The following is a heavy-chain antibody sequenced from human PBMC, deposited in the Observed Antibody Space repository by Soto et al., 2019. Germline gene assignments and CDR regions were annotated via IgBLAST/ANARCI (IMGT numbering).Heavy chain of an antibody. D-gene: IGHD4-17*01. Sequence: QVQLVESGGGEVQPGRSLTISCAASGFTFSTYGMHWVRQTPGKGLEWVAVISYDGTNKYYSDSVKGRFTISRDNFKNTLTMQMNSLRADDTAVYSCAKDLQSHGDYDYYCAGMDVWGLGTRVTVSS. CDR2: ISYDGTNK. V-gene: IGHV3-30*18. CDR1: GFTFSTYG. J-gene: IGHJ6*02. CDR3: AKDLQSHGDYDYYCAGMDV.